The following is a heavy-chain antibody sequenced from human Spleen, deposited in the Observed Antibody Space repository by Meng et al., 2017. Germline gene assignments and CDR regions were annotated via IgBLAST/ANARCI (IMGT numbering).Heavy chain of an antibody. CDR3: ARDSSVAPYYFDY. Sequence: ESLKISCTVSGGSISSYYWSWIRQPPGKGLEWIGYIYYSGSTNYNPSLKSRVTISVDTSKNQFSLKLSSVTAADTAVYYCARDSSVAPYYFDYWGQGTLVTVSS. CDR2: IYYSGST. V-gene: IGHV4-59*01. CDR1: GGSISSYY. J-gene: IGHJ4*02. D-gene: IGHD4-23*01.